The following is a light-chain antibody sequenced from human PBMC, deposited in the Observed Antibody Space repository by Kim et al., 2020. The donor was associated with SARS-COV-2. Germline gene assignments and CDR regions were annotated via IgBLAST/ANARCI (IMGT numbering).Light chain of an antibody. CDR2: RNN. CDR1: SSNFGSNY. V-gene: IGLV1-47*01. CDR3: AAWDDSLSGGV. J-gene: IGLJ3*02. Sequence: GQRVTISCSGSSSNFGSNYVYWYQQLPGTAPNRLIHRNNQRPSGVPDRFSGSKSGTSASLAISGLRSEDEADYYCAAWDDSLSGGVFGGGTQLTVL.